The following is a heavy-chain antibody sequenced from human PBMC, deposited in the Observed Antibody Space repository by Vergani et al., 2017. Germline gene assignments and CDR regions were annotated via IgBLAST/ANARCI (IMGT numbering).Heavy chain of an antibody. CDR1: GFTFSSYA. Sequence: EVQLVESGGDLVQPGRSLRLSCTASGFTFSSYAMSWVRQAPGKGLEWVSAISGSGGSTYYADSVKGRFTISRDNSKNTLYLQMNSLRAEDTAVYYCAKVRGHEDIVVVPAAIVGTDFDPWGQGTLVTVSS. J-gene: IGHJ5*02. D-gene: IGHD2-2*01. CDR3: AKVRGHEDIVVVPAAIVGTDFDP. CDR2: ISGSGGST. V-gene: IGHV3-23*04.